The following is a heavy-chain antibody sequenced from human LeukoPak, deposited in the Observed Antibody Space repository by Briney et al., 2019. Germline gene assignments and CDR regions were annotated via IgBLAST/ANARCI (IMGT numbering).Heavy chain of an antibody. D-gene: IGHD3-22*01. J-gene: IGHJ4*02. V-gene: IGHV4-30-2*01. CDR2: IYHSGST. CDR3: ARVDYYDSSGPTFDY. CDR1: GGSISSGGYY. Sequence: SQTLSLTCTVSGGSISSGGYYWSWIRQPPGKGLEWIGYIYHSGSTYYNPSLKSRVTISVDWSKNQFSLKLSSVTAADTAVYYCARVDYYDSSGPTFDYWGQGTLVTVSS.